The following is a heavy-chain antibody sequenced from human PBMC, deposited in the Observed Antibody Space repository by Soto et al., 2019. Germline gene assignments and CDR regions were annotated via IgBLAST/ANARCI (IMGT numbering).Heavy chain of an antibody. CDR1: GGSISSYY. Sequence: SETLSLTCTVSGGSISSYYWSWIRQPPGKGLEWIGYIYYSGSTNYNPSLKSRVTISVDTSKNQFSLKLSSVTAADTAVYYCARVYLKYYYYGMDVWGQGTTVTVSS. CDR2: IYYSGST. D-gene: IGHD2-8*01. V-gene: IGHV4-59*01. J-gene: IGHJ6*02. CDR3: ARVYLKYYYYGMDV.